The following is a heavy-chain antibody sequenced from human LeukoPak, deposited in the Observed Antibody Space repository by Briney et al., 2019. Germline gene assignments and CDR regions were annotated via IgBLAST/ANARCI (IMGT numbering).Heavy chain of an antibody. CDR1: GFIFNDYG. CDR3: AKGGSGYFADL. J-gene: IGHJ5*02. CDR2: ISNDGGGT. D-gene: IGHD3-22*01. Sequence: GGSLRLSCAASGFIFNDYGLIWVRQAPGKGLQWVSAISNDGGGTTYADFVKGRFTISRDNSKNTLFLQMSSLRAEDTALYYCAKGGSGYFADLWGQGTLVTVSS. V-gene: IGHV3-23*01.